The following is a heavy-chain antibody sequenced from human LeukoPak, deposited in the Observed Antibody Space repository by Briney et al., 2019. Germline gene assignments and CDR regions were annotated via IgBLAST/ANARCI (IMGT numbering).Heavy chain of an antibody. CDR3: ARAIVGARIGFDY. J-gene: IGHJ4*02. Sequence: SETLSLTCTVSGGSISSSSYYWGWIRQPPGKGLEWIGSIYYSGSTYYNPSLKSRVTISVDTSKNQFSLKLSSVTAADTAVYYCARAIVGARIGFDYWAREPWSPSPQ. V-gene: IGHV4-39*07. CDR1: GGSISSSSYY. D-gene: IGHD1-26*01. CDR2: IYYSGST.